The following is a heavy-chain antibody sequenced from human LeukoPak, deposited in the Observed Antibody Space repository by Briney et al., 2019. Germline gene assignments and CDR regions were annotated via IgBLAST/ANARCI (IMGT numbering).Heavy chain of an antibody. J-gene: IGHJ6*02. Sequence: TGGSLRLSCAASGFTFSNYNFYWVRQAPGKGLEWVSSISSTSSYIYYADSMKGRFTISRDNAKNSLYLQMNSLRAEDTAVYYCARALWSGPVYYGMGVWGQGTTVTVSS. V-gene: IGHV3-21*01. CDR3: ARALWSGPVYYGMGV. CDR2: ISSTSSYI. D-gene: IGHD3-10*01. CDR1: GFTFSNYN.